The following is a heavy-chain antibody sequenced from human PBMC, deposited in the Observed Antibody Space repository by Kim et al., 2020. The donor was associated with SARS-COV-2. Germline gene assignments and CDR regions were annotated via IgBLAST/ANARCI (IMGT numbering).Heavy chain of an antibody. CDR2: ISHSGTV. J-gene: IGHJ6*02. CDR3: ARGRAGVVPAPVLGIGPYDEYFIMDG. Sequence: SETLSLTCAVYGGSFSRYHWSWIRQPPGKGLEWVGEISHSGTVNHNPTLKIRIPISIDTSKNQFSLKLTSVTAADPAFYYCARGRAGVVPAPVLGIGPYDEYFIMDGWGHGTTVTVSS. V-gene: IGHV4-34*01. D-gene: IGHD2-2*02. CDR1: GGSFSRYH.